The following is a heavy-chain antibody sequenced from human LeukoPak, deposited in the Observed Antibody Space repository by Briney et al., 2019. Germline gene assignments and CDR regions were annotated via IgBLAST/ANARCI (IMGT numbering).Heavy chain of an antibody. CDR1: GFTFSSYA. Sequence: GGSLRLSCAASGFTFSSYAMSWVRQAPGKGLEWVSSIRGSGGSSYCADSLKGRFTISRDNSKNTLYLQMNSLRAEDTAIYYCAKSLAATGARYDFDFWGQGTLVTVSS. CDR2: IRGSGGSS. V-gene: IGHV3-23*01. J-gene: IGHJ4*02. D-gene: IGHD6-13*01. CDR3: AKSLAATGARYDFDF.